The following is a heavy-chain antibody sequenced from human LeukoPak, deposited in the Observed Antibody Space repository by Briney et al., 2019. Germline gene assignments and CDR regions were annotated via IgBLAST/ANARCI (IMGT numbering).Heavy chain of an antibody. D-gene: IGHD1-26*01. J-gene: IGHJ4*02. CDR3: AIAQSWDELFDS. CDR1: GIAVTGNY. V-gene: IGHV3-53*01. CDR2: ISINTDT. Sequence: PGGSLTLSCAASGIAVTGNYMSWVRQPPGKGLEWVSFISINTDTFYADSVRGRFTISRDSSKNTLFLQMNSLRDEDSAVYYCAIAQSWDELFDSWGQGNLVTVSS.